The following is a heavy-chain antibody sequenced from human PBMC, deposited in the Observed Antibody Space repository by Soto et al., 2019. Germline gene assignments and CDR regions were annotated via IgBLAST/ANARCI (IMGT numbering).Heavy chain of an antibody. V-gene: IGHV3-23*01. Sequence: KGLEWVSAISGSGGSTYYADSVKGRFTVSRDNSKNTLYLQMNSLRAEDTAVYYCAKDLWPQWCFFFQAEDGIRNTVPVSAFLLNRSSDL. D-gene: IGHD2-15*01. CDR2: ISGSGGST. CDR3: AKDLWPQWCFFFQAEDGIRNTVPVSAFLLNRSSDL. J-gene: IGHJ2*01.